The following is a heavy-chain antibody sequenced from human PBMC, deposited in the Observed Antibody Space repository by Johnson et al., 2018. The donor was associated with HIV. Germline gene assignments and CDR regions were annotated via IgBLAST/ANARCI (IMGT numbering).Heavy chain of an antibody. CDR2: IWYDGSNK. CDR3: AKLFLTTDAVDI. CDR1: GFTFDDYV. V-gene: IGHV3-33*06. D-gene: IGHD3-22*01. J-gene: IGHJ3*02. Sequence: QVQLVESGGGVIRPGGSLRLSCAASGFTFDDYVMNWVRQVPGKGLEWVAVIWYDGSNKYYADSVKGRFTISRDNSKNTLYLQMNSLRDEDTAVYYCAKLFLTTDAVDIWGQGTMVTVSS.